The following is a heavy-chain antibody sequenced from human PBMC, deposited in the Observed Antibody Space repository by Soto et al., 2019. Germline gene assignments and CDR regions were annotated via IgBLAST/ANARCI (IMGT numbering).Heavy chain of an antibody. D-gene: IGHD4-17*01. CDR1: GGTFSSYA. V-gene: IGHV1-69*06. CDR2: IIPIFGTA. Sequence: VKVSCKASGGTFSSYAISWVRQAPGQGLEWMGGIIPIFGTANYAQKFQGRVTITADKSTSTAYMELSSLRSEDTAVYYCASADSGDYGIDEYYYYGLDVWGQGTTATVSS. J-gene: IGHJ6*02. CDR3: ASADSGDYGIDEYYYYGLDV.